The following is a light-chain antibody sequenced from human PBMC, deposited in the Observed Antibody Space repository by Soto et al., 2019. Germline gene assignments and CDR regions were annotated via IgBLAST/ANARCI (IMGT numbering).Light chain of an antibody. J-gene: IGLJ1*01. CDR2: GVS. CDR1: GSDVGGSNY. CDR3: SSFTSTYFYV. V-gene: IGLV2-14*01. Sequence: QSALTQPASVSGSPGQSLAISCTGSGSDVGGSNYVSWYQQHPGKAPKLIIYGVSHRPSGVSPLFSASRSAYTASLTISGRPHEGEADYDCSSFTSTYFYVFEPGTKVTVL.